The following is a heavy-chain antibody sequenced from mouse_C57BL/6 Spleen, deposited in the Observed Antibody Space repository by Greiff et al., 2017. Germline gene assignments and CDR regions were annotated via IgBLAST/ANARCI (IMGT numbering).Heavy chain of an antibody. D-gene: IGHD1-1*01. CDR3: ARSNYYGSSYFDV. CDR2: IYPGDGDT. J-gene: IGHJ1*03. Sequence: QVQLQQSGPELVKPGASVKISCKASGYAFSSSWMNWVKQRPGKGLEWIGRIYPGDGDTNYNGKFKGKATLTADKSSSTAYMQLSSLTSEDSAVYFCARSNYYGSSYFDVWGTGTTVTVSS. CDR1: GYAFSSSW. V-gene: IGHV1-82*01.